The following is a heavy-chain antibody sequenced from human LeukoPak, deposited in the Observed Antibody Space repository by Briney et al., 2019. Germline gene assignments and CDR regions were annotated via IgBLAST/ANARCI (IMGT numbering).Heavy chain of an antibody. CDR2: IYTSGST. J-gene: IGHJ3*02. CDR3: ARDLKDDYNYVDAFDI. D-gene: IGHD5-24*01. CDR1: GGSISSGSYY. Sequence: KTSETLSLTCTVSGGSISSGSYYWSWIRQPAGKGLEWIGRIYTSGSTNYNPSLKSRATISVDTSKNQFSLKLSSVTAADTAVFYCARDLKDDYNYVDAFDIWGQGTMVTVSS. V-gene: IGHV4-61*02.